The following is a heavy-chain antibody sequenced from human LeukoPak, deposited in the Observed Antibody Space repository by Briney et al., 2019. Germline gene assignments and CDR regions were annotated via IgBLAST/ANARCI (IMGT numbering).Heavy chain of an antibody. Sequence: GGSLRLSCAASGLTFGSYGMGWVRQAPGKGLEWVSSITSSGTANYADSVKDRFLISRDNSKDTLFLQMNSLRVEDTAVYYCANTGSYSVYWGQGTLVTVSS. CDR2: ITSSGTA. D-gene: IGHD2-21*01. J-gene: IGHJ4*02. CDR3: ANTGSYSVY. V-gene: IGHV3-23*01. CDR1: GLTFGSYG.